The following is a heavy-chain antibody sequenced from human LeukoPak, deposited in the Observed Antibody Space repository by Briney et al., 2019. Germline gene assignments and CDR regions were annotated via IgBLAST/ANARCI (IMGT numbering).Heavy chain of an antibody. CDR3: AKGGPDVLTGVVFD. J-gene: IGHJ4*02. CDR2: INTDTGNP. Sequence: GASVKVSCKASGYTFSDYGMNWVRQAPGQGLEWMGWINTDTGNPTYAQDFTGRFVFSLDTSINTAYLEILSVRAEDTAVYYCAKGGPDVLTGVVFDWGQGTLVTVSS. CDR1: GYTFSDYG. V-gene: IGHV7-4-1*01. D-gene: IGHD3-9*01.